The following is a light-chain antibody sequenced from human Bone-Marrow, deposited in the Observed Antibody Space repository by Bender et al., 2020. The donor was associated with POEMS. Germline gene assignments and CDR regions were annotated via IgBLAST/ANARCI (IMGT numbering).Light chain of an antibody. CDR1: SSDVGSYDS. CDR2: DVS. V-gene: IGLV2-14*03. CDR3: AAWEDSLNGWV. J-gene: IGLJ3*02. Sequence: QSALTQPPSASGSPGQSVTISCTGTSSDVGSYDSVSWYQQHPGKAPKLMISDVSNRPSGVSARFSGSKSGNTASLTISGLQAEDEADYYCAAWEDSLNGWVFGGGTKLTVL.